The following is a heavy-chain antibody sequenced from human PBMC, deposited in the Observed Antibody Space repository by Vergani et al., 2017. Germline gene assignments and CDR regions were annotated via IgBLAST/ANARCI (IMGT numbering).Heavy chain of an antibody. Sequence: QAQLQESGPGLVKPSETLSLTCHVFGVSVTDYNCNWIRQAPGKGREWIGSLSTTGGATHASHNPSLKSRFSITVDTSKSQFSLRLTSVTAADSAIYYCAGDTHSWPRADRWGQGLLVSVSS. D-gene: IGHD6-13*01. CDR3: AGDTHSWPRADR. V-gene: IGHV4-59*02. CDR1: GVSVTDYN. J-gene: IGHJ5*02. CDR2: LSTTGGA.